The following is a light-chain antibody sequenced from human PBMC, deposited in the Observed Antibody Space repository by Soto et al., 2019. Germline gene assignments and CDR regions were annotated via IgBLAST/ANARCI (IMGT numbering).Light chain of an antibody. CDR1: QSVSSN. CDR3: QPYNNLAALYT. V-gene: IGKV3-15*01. J-gene: IGKJ2*01. CDR2: GAS. Sequence: EIVMTQSPATLSVSPGERATLSCRASQSVSSNFAWSQQKPGHAPRLLIYGASTRATVIPARFSGSGSGKEFTLTISSLQSEDFAGDYCQPYNNLAALYTVGQGTKLEIK.